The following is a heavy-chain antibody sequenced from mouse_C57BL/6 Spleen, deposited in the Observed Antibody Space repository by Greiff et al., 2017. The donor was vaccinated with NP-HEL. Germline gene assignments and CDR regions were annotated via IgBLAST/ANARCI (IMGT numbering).Heavy chain of an antibody. D-gene: IGHD2-4*01. Sequence: QVQLQQPGAELVKPGASVKLSCKASGYTFTSYWMHWVKQRPGQGLEWIGMIHPNSGSTNYNEKFKSKATLTVDKSSSTAYMQLSRLTSEDSAVYYCARMWDYDYGWFAYWGQGTLVTVSA. CDR3: ARMWDYDYGWFAY. CDR1: GYTFTSYW. J-gene: IGHJ3*01. CDR2: IHPNSGST. V-gene: IGHV1-64*01.